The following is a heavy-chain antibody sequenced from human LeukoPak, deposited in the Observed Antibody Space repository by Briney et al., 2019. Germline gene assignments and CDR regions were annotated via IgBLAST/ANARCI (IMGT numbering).Heavy chain of an antibody. CDR2: INPGGGT. Sequence: GGSLRLSCAATGFTFTSYDMSWVRQAPGKGLEWVSSINPGGGTHHADSVKGRFAISRDNSKNALYLQMSSVRAEDTAVYLCATLYGDHADYWGQGTLVTVSS. CDR1: GFTFTSYD. CDR3: ATLYGDHADY. D-gene: IGHD4-17*01. J-gene: IGHJ4*02. V-gene: IGHV3-23*01.